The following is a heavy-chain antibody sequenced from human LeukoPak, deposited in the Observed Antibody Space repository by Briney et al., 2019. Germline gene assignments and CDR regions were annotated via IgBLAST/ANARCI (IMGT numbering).Heavy chain of an antibody. J-gene: IGHJ5*02. V-gene: IGHV5-51*01. CDR2: IHSADSNT. Sequence: GESLKISCKDCGYSFTNYWIGWVRQMPGKGLEWMGIIHSADSNTKYSPSFQGQVTISADKSISTVYLQWGSLKASDTAMYYCARQPGAGWFDPWGQGTLVTVSS. CDR1: GYSFTNYW. CDR3: ARQPGAGWFDP. D-gene: IGHD3-10*01.